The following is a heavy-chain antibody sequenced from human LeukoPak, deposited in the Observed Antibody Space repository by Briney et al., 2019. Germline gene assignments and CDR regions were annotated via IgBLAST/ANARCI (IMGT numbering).Heavy chain of an antibody. Sequence: GASVKVSCKASGYTFTSYYMHWVRQAPGQGLEWMGGIIPIFGTANYAQKFQGRVTITADESTSTAYMELSSLRSEDTAVYYCARGGPSVYDSSGYYFDYWGQGTLVTVSS. D-gene: IGHD3-22*01. CDR3: ARGGPSVYDSSGYYFDY. CDR2: IIPIFGTA. J-gene: IGHJ4*02. V-gene: IGHV1-69*13. CDR1: GYTFTSYY.